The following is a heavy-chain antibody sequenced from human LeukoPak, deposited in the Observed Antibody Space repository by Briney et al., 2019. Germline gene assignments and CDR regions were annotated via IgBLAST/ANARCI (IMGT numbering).Heavy chain of an antibody. J-gene: IGHJ4*02. D-gene: IGHD3-22*01. Sequence: PSETLSLTCTVSGGSISSYYWSWIRQPAGEGLEWIGRIYTSGSTNYNPSLKSRVTMSVDTSKNQFSLKLSSVTAADTAVYYCAREPSDYYDRAHPAFDYWGQGTLVTVSS. V-gene: IGHV4-4*07. CDR1: GGSISSYY. CDR3: AREPSDYYDRAHPAFDY. CDR2: IYTSGST.